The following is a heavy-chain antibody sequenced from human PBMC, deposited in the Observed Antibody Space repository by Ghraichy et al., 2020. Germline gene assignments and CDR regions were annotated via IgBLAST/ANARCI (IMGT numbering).Heavy chain of an antibody. J-gene: IGHJ1*01. CDR2: IIPIFGTA. CDR1: GGTFSSYA. D-gene: IGHD1-7*01. CDR3: ASDVGTGTTFVEYFQH. V-gene: IGHV1-69*13. Sequence: SVKVSCKASGGTFSSYAISWVRQAPGQGLEWMGGIIPIFGTANYAQKFQGRVTITADESTSTAYMELSSLRSEDTAVYYCASDVGTGTTFVEYFQHWGQGTLVTVSS.